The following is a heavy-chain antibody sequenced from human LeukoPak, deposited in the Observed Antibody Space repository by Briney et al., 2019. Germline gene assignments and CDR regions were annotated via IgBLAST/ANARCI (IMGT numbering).Heavy chain of an antibody. J-gene: IGHJ5*02. CDR1: GGSISSGGYS. Sequence: PSETLSLTCAVSGGSISSGGYSWSWIRQPPGKGLEWIGNIYLSGSTYYNPSLKSRVAISVDRSKNQFSLKLSSVTAAGTAVYYCARGDISGDWFDPWGQGTLVTVSS. D-gene: IGHD3-10*01. V-gene: IGHV4-30-2*01. CDR3: ARGDISGDWFDP. CDR2: IYLSGST.